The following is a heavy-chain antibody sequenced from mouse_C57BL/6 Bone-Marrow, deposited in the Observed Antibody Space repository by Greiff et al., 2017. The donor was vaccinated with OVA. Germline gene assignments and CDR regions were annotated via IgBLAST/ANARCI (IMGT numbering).Heavy chain of an antibody. CDR1: GYTFTDYN. J-gene: IGHJ1*03. CDR3: ARDGNYDWYFDV. V-gene: IGHV1-18*01. Sequence: VQLQQSGPELVKPGASVKIPCKASGYTFTDYNMDWVKQSHGKSLEWIGDINPNNGGTIYNQKFKGKATLTVDKSSSTDYMELRSLTSEDTAVYYCARDGNYDWYFDVWGTGTTVTVSS. D-gene: IGHD2-1*01. CDR2: INPNNGGT.